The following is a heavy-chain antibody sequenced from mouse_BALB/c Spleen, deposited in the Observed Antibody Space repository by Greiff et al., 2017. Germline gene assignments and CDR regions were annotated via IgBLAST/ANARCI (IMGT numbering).Heavy chain of an antibody. CDR1: GYTFTDYA. V-gene: IGHV1S137*01. Sequence: VKLVESGAELVRPGVSVKISCKGSGYTFTDYAMHWVKQSHAKSLEWIGVISTYYGDASYNQKFKGKATMTVDKSSSTAYMELARLTSEDSAIYYCARSGGYPHFDYWGQGTTLTVSS. J-gene: IGHJ2*01. CDR2: ISTYYGDA. CDR3: ARSGGYPHFDY. D-gene: IGHD2-2*01.